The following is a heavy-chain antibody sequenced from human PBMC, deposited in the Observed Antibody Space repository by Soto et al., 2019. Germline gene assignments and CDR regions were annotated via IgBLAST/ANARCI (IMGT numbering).Heavy chain of an antibody. CDR3: ARAVGPFDY. CDR1: GFSFSTYG. V-gene: IGHV3-33*01. J-gene: IGHJ4*02. Sequence: GGSLRLSCAASGFSFSTYGMHWVRQAPGKGLEWVAVIWYDGSNKYYGDSVKGRFTISRDNSKNTLYLQMNSLRAEDTAVYYCARAVGPFDYWGQGTLVTVSS. D-gene: IGHD3-16*01. CDR2: IWYDGSNK.